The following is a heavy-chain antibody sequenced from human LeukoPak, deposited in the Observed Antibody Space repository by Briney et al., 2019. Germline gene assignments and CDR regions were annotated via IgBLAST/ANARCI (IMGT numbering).Heavy chain of an antibody. CDR3: ASSHSDTSGYYYGVFDY. D-gene: IGHD3-22*01. V-gene: IGHV3-48*04. CDR1: GFTFSSNG. Sequence: GGSLRLSCAASGFTFSSNGMNWVRQAPGKGLEWVSYISATGGTIYYADSVKGRFTISRDNAKNSLYLQMRSLRAEDTALYYCASSHSDTSGYYYGVFDYWGQGTLVTVS. J-gene: IGHJ4*02. CDR2: ISATGGTI.